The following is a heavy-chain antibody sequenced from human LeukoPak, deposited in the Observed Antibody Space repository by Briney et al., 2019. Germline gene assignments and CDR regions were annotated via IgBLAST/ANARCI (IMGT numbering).Heavy chain of an antibody. J-gene: IGHJ2*01. Sequence: PPGGSLRLSCAASGFTFSSSAMGSVRQAPGEGLELVSAISGSGGSTYYADSVKGRFTISRHNSKTTLYLQMNSLRAGDTAVYYCAKDGANDIVLMVYASGYFDLWGRGTLVTVSS. V-gene: IGHV3-23*01. CDR2: ISGSGGST. CDR1: GFTFSSSA. CDR3: AKDGANDIVLMVYASGYFDL. D-gene: IGHD2-8*01.